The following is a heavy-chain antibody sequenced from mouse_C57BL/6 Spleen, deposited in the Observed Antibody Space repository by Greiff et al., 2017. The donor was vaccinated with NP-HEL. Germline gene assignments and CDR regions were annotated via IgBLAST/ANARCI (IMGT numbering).Heavy chain of an antibody. CDR3: ARDHYYGSSYYFDY. Sequence: EVKLVESGGGLVKPGGSLKLSCAASGFTFSSYAMSWVRQTPEKRLEWVATISDGGSYTYYPDNVKGRFTISRDTAKNNLYLQMSHLKSEDTAMYYCARDHYYGSSYYFDYWGQGTTLTVSS. V-gene: IGHV5-4*01. CDR2: ISDGGSYT. D-gene: IGHD1-1*01. CDR1: GFTFSSYA. J-gene: IGHJ2*01.